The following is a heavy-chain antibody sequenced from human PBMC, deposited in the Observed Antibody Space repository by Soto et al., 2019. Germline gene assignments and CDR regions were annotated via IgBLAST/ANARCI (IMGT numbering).Heavy chain of an antibody. CDR1: GFTFDDYA. J-gene: IGHJ4*02. CDR2: VSWNSGII. Sequence: GGSLRLSCAASGFTFDDYAMHWVRQAPGKGLEWVSGVSWNSGIIVYADSVKGRFTISRDNAKNSLYLQMNSLRVEDTALYYCAKGGVVVPAAITYWGQGALVTVSS. CDR3: AKGGVVVPAAITY. D-gene: IGHD2-2*02. V-gene: IGHV3-9*01.